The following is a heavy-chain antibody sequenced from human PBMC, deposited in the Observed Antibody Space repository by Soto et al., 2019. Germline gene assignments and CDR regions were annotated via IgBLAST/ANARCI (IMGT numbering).Heavy chain of an antibody. V-gene: IGHV3-48*01. CDR1: GFTFSSYS. Sequence: GGSLRLSCAASGFTFSSYSMNWVRQAPGKGLGWVSYISSSSSTIYYADSVEGRFTISRDNAKNSLYLQMNSLRAEDTAVYYCARAYSGGDSYSWYYFDYWGPGTLVTVSS. CDR3: ARAYSGGDSYSWYYFDY. D-gene: IGHD6-13*01. J-gene: IGHJ4*02. CDR2: ISSSSSTI.